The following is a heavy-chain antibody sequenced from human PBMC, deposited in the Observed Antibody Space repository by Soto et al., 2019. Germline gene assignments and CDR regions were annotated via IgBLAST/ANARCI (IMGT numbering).Heavy chain of an antibody. CDR2: INAGNGNT. CDR3: ARDGSQPKHSSGWFDRYFDY. J-gene: IGHJ4*02. D-gene: IGHD6-19*01. Sequence: ASVKVSCKASGYTFTSYAMHWVRQAPGQRLEWMGWINAGNGNTKYSQKFQGRVTITRDTSASTAYMELSSLRSEDTAVYYCARDGSQPKHSSGWFDRYFDYWGQGTLVTVSS. V-gene: IGHV1-3*01. CDR1: GYTFTSYA.